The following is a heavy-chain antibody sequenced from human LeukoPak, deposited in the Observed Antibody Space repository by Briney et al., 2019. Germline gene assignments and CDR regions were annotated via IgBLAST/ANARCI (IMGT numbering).Heavy chain of an antibody. D-gene: IGHD1-1*01. J-gene: IGHJ4*02. CDR2: INHSGST. CDR3: ARGWNVEGYFDY. CDR1: GGSFSGYY. V-gene: IGHV4-34*01. Sequence: PSETLSLTCAVYGGSFSGYYWSWIRQPPGKGLEWIGEINHSGSTNYNPSLKSRVTISVDTSKNQFSLKLSYVTAAATDVYYCARGWNVEGYFDYWGQGTLVTVSS.